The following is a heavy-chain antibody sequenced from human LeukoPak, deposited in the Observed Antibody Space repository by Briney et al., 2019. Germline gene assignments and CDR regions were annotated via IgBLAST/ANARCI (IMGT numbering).Heavy chain of an antibody. CDR1: GGSFSGYY. Sequence: PSETLSLTCAVYGGSFSGYYWSWIRQPPGKGLEWIGYIYYSGSTNYNPSLKSRVTISVDTSKNQFSLKLSSVTAADTAVYYCARRGILEMATTLDYWGQGTLVTVSS. J-gene: IGHJ4*02. V-gene: IGHV4-59*01. CDR3: ARRGILEMATTLDY. CDR2: IYYSGST. D-gene: IGHD5-24*01.